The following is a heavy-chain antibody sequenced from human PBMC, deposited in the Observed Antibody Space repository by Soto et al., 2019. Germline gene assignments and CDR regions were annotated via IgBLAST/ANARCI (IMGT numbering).Heavy chain of an antibody. Sequence: TLSLPCTVSGGSIRSYYWSWIRQPPGKGLEWIGYIYNTGSTNYNPSLKSRVTISVDTSKNQFSLKLSSVTAADTAVYYCARAGTTYNWFYPWGQGTQVTVSS. CDR3: ARAGTTYNWFYP. CDR1: GGSIRSYY. J-gene: IGHJ5*02. V-gene: IGHV4-59*01. CDR2: IYNTGST. D-gene: IGHD4-4*01.